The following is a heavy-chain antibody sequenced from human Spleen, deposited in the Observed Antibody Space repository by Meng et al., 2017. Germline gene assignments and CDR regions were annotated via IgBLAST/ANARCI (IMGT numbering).Heavy chain of an antibody. CDR2: INPKSGDT. V-gene: IGHV1-2*06. CDR1: GNNFPDYY. Sequence: QWKPVRLGAECKRPGAPGKVSGKPTGNNFPDYYIHWVRRAPGQGLEWMGRINPKSGDTHYAQKFQARVTMTGDTSISTAYMELSGLRSDDTAMYYCARDEDISAAGKLFGDYWGQGTLVTVSS. D-gene: IGHD6-25*01. CDR3: ARDEDISAAGKLFGDY. J-gene: IGHJ4*02.